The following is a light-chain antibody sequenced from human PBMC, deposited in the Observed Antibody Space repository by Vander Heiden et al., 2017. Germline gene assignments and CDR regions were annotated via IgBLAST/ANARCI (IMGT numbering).Light chain of an antibody. V-gene: IGKV3-20*01. J-gene: IGKJ4*01. CDR3: QQYSNSSPLT. CDR2: GAS. Sequence: EIVLTQSPGTLSLSPGERATLSCRASERVSSNYLAWYQQQPGQPPRLLIYGASSRAAGIPDRFSGRGSGTDFTLTISRLEPEDFAVYYCQQYSNSSPLTFGGGTKVEIK. CDR1: ERVSSNY.